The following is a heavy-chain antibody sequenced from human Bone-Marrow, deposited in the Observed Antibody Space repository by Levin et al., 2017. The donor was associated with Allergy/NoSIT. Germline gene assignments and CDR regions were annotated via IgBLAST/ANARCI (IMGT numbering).Heavy chain of an antibody. D-gene: IGHD6-19*01. J-gene: IGHJ3*02. V-gene: IGHV4-34*01. Sequence: SETLSLTCAVYGGSFSGYYWSWIRQPPGKGLEWIGEINHSGSTNYNPSLKSRVTISVDTSKNQFSLKLSSVTAADTAVYYCARPRQGQWLVRGAFDIWGQGTMVTVSS. CDR2: INHSGST. CDR3: ARPRQGQWLVRGAFDI. CDR1: GGSFSGYY.